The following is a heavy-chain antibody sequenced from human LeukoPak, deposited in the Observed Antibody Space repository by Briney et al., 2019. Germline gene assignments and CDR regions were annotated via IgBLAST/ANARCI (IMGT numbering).Heavy chain of an antibody. CDR2: ISGSGVST. D-gene: IGHD3-22*01. Sequence: PGGSLRLSCAASGFTFSTYAMSWVRQAPGKGLEWVSAISGSGVSTYYADSVKGRFTISRDNSKNTLYLQMNSLRAEDTAVYYCAKKPAYYFDSSAYSKYDYWGRGTLVTASS. CDR1: GFTFSTYA. CDR3: AKKPAYYFDSSAYSKYDY. V-gene: IGHV3-23*01. J-gene: IGHJ4*02.